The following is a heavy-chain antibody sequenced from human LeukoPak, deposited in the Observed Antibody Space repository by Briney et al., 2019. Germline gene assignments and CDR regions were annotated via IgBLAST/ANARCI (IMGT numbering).Heavy chain of an antibody. J-gene: IGHJ4*02. D-gene: IGHD2-15*01. CDR3: ARDRTCSGGSCAIWGSLDY. CDR2: IIPIFGTA. CDR1: GGTFSSYA. V-gene: IGHV1-69*01. Sequence: GSSVKVSCKASGGTFSSYAISWVRQAPGQGLEWMGGIIPIFGTANYAQKFQGRVTITADESTSTAYMELSSLRSEDTAVYYCARDRTCSGGSCAIWGSLDYWGQGTLVTVSS.